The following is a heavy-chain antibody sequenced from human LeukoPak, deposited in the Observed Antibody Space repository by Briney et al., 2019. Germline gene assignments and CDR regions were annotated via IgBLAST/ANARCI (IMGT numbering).Heavy chain of an antibody. CDR3: AREWPIVGATPPGFDP. Sequence: VASVKVSCKASGYTFTSYGISWVRQAPGQGLEWMGWISAYNGNTNYAQKLQGRVTMTTDTSTSTAYMELRSLRSDDTAVYYCAREWPIVGATPPGFDPWGQGTLVTVSS. CDR1: GYTFTSYG. J-gene: IGHJ5*02. CDR2: ISAYNGNT. D-gene: IGHD1-26*01. V-gene: IGHV1-18*01.